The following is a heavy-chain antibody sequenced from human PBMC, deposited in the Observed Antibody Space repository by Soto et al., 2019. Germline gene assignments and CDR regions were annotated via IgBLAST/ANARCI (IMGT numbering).Heavy chain of an antibody. V-gene: IGHV1-69*13. CDR1: GGTFSSYA. J-gene: IGHJ6*03. CDR2: IIPIFGTA. Sequence: VASVKVSCQASGGTFSSYAISWVRQAPGQGLEWMGGIIPIFGTANYAQKFQGRVTITADESTSTAYMELSSLRAEDTAVYYCARAPSEYYYYYMDVWGKGTTVTVSS. CDR3: ARAPSEYYYYYMDV.